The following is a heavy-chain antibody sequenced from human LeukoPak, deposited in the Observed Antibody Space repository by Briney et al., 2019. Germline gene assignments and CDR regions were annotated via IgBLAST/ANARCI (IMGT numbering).Heavy chain of an antibody. Sequence: PGGSLRLSCAASAFTFSDYSMNWVRQAPGKGLEWVSYISGRSSTIYYADSVKGRFTISRGNAKSSMYLQMNSLRAEDTAVYYCARDRLKSGSYYFDYWGQGTLVTVSS. CDR2: ISGRSSTI. CDR1: AFTFSDYS. V-gene: IGHV3-48*01. J-gene: IGHJ4*02. D-gene: IGHD1-26*01. CDR3: ARDRLKSGSYYFDY.